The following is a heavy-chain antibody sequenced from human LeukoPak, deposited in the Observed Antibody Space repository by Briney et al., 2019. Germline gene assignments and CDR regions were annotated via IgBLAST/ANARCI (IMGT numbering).Heavy chain of an antibody. CDR3: ASPRSGYRYTFDY. Sequence: SETLSLTCTVSGGSISSYYWSWIRQPAGKGLEWIGRTYTSGSTNYNPSLKSRVSISLDTSKNRFSLNLNFVTAADTAVYYCASPRSGYRYTFDYWGQGALVTVSS. CDR2: TYTSGST. D-gene: IGHD3-22*01. J-gene: IGHJ4*02. CDR1: GGSISSYY. V-gene: IGHV4-4*07.